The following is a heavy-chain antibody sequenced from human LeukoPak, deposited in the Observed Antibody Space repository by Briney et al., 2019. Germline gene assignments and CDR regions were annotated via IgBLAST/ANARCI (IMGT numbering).Heavy chain of an antibody. CDR1: GFTFSSYA. D-gene: IGHD3-16*02. Sequence: PGGSLRLSCAASGFTFSSYAMSWIRQPPGKGLEWIGEINHSGSTNYNPSLKSRVTISVDTSKNQFSLKLGSVTAADTAVYYCARGFNYDYVWGSYRSDYFDYWGQGTLVTVSS. J-gene: IGHJ4*02. CDR3: ARGFNYDYVWGSYRSDYFDY. V-gene: IGHV4-34*01. CDR2: INHSGST.